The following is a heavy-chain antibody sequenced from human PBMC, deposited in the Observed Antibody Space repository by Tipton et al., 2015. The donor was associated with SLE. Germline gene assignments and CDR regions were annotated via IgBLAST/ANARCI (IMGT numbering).Heavy chain of an antibody. CDR1: GFSVSSGYY. Sequence: TLSLTCSVSGFSVSSGYYWGWIRQPPGKGLEWIGTFYHSGTTYYSSSLKSRVTMSVDTSKNQLSLNLGSLTAADTAIYYCARHDYTGWGHFHHWGQGTLVIVSS. D-gene: IGHD4/OR15-4a*01. CDR2: FYHSGTT. V-gene: IGHV4-38-2*01. J-gene: IGHJ1*01. CDR3: ARHDYTGWGHFHH.